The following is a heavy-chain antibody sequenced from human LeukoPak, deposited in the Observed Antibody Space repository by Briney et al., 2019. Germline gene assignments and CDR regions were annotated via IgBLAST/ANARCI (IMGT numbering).Heavy chain of an antibody. D-gene: IGHD3-3*01. V-gene: IGHV4-34*01. Sequence: SETLSLTCAVYGGSFSGYYWSWIRQPPGKGLEWIGEINHSGSTNYNPSLKSRVTISVDTSKNQFSLKLSSVTAADTAVYYCARVDDFAYYFDYWGQGTLATVPS. J-gene: IGHJ4*02. CDR3: ARVDDFAYYFDY. CDR1: GGSFSGYY. CDR2: INHSGST.